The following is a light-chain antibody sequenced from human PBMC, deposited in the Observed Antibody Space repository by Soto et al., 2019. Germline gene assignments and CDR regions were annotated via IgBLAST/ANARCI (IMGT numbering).Light chain of an antibody. J-gene: IGKJ1*01. CDR2: GAS. CDR1: QSFNSIY. CDR3: QQYGSSAS. Sequence: EIVLTQSPGTLSLSPWERATLSCRASQSFNSIYLAWYQQKPGQAPRLLIYGASSRATGIPDRFSGSGSGTDFTLTISRLDPEDFAVYYCQQYGSSASFGQGTKVDIK. V-gene: IGKV3-20*01.